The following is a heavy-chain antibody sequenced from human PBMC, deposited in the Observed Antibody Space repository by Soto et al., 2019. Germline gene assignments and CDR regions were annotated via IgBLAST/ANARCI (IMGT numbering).Heavy chain of an antibody. V-gene: IGHV4-59*01. CDR1: GGCLSTAN. Sequence: SETLYLTCTVSGGCLSTANWGWIRQPPVKGLEWIGYIDYSGSTNYNPSLKSRVTISVDTSKNQFSLKLRSVTAADTAVYYCARETYGDYVGYFDPWGQGIEVT. D-gene: IGHD4-17*01. CDR2: IDYSGST. J-gene: IGHJ5*02. CDR3: ARETYGDYVGYFDP.